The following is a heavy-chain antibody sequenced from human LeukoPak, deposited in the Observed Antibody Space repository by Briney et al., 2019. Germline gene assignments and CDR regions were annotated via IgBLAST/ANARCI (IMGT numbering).Heavy chain of an antibody. D-gene: IGHD3-3*01. CDR1: GGSITNTNY. CDR2: VDLQGST. J-gene: IGHJ4*02. Sequence: PSETLSLTCGVSGGSITNTNYWTWVRQPPGKGLEWIGEVDLQGSTNYNPSLMGRVAIAVDTSKNQFSLKLSSVTAADTAVYYCATMKAVRVNDFWSGYPDYWGQGTLVTVSS. V-gene: IGHV4-4*02. CDR3: ATMKAVRVNDFWSGYPDY.